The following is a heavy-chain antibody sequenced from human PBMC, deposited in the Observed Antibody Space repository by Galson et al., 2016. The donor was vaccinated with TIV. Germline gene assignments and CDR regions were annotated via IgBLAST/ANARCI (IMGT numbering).Heavy chain of an antibody. D-gene: IGHD4-11*01. Sequence: SLRLSCAASGFSFSSYGMHWVRQAPGKGLEWVAVILYDGSNKYYADSVKGRFTISRDNSKNTVSLLMNSLRAEDTAVYYCAKAQEKYFSNLYYGMAVWGQGTMVTVSS. CDR3: AKAQEKYFSNLYYGMAV. V-gene: IGHV3-30*18. CDR2: ILYDGSNK. J-gene: IGHJ6*02. CDR1: GFSFSSYG.